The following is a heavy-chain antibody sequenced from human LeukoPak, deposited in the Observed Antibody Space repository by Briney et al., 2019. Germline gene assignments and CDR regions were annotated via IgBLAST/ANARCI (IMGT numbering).Heavy chain of an antibody. D-gene: IGHD3-16*01. CDR3: ARVARGVWGSSPGYMDV. Sequence: SETLSLTCTVSGGSTSSYYWSWIRQPAGKGLEWIGRIYTSGSTNYNPSLKSRVTMSVDTSKNQFSLKLSSVTAADTAVYYCARVARGVWGSSPGYMDVWGKGTTVTVSS. V-gene: IGHV4-4*07. CDR1: GGSTSSYY. CDR2: IYTSGST. J-gene: IGHJ6*03.